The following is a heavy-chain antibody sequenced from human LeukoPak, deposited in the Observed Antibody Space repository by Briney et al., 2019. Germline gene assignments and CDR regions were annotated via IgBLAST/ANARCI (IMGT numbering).Heavy chain of an antibody. J-gene: IGHJ4*02. CDR2: INWNGGST. Sequence: GGSLRLSCAASGFTFDDYGLSWVRQAPGKGLEWVSGINWNGGSTGYADSVKGRFTISRDNAKKSLYLQMHSLRAEDTAVYYCAREGGWSSGYQHFDYWGQGTLVTASS. V-gene: IGHV3-20*04. CDR1: GFTFDDYG. CDR3: AREGGWSSGYQHFDY. D-gene: IGHD3-22*01.